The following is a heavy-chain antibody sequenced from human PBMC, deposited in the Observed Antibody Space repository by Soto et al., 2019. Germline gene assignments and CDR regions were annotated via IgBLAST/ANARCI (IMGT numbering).Heavy chain of an antibody. Sequence: SETLSLTCTVSGDSITSYYWSWIRQPPGKGLEWTGYIYYSGSTNYNPSLKSRVSISVDTSKNQFSLRLSSVTAADTAMYYCARETGVRYPFDPWGQGTLVTVSS. CDR3: ARETGVRYPFDP. CDR1: GDSITSYY. J-gene: IGHJ5*02. CDR2: IYYSGST. V-gene: IGHV4-59*01. D-gene: IGHD3-9*01.